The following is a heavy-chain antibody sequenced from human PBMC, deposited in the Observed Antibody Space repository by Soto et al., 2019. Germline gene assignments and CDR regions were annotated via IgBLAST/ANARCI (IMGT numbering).Heavy chain of an antibody. CDR1: GGSFSGYY. V-gene: IGHV4-59*08. D-gene: IGHD1-1*01. Sequence: SETLSLTCAVYGGSFSGYYWSWIRQPPGKGLEWIGYIYYSGSTNYNPSLKSRVTISVDTSKNQFSLKLSSVAAADTAVYYCARVPAVHNWFDPWGQGTLVTVSS. CDR3: ARVPAVHNWFDP. J-gene: IGHJ5*02. CDR2: IYYSGST.